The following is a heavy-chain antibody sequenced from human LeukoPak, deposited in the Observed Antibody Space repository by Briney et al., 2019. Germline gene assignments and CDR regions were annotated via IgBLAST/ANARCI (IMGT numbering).Heavy chain of an antibody. V-gene: IGHV4-59*01. Sequence: PSETLSLTCTVSGDSISGYYWSWIRQPPGRGLEYIGNVYYTGSTTYNPSLKSRLTISVDTSNNQFSLTLSSVTAADSAVYYCARAGPRRDGHNVDYWGQGTLVTVSS. D-gene: IGHD5-24*01. J-gene: IGHJ4*02. CDR2: VYYTGST. CDR3: ARAGPRRDGHNVDY. CDR1: GDSISGYY.